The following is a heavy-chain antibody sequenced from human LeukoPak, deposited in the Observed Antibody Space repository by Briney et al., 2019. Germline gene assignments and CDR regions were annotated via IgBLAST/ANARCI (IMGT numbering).Heavy chain of an antibody. D-gene: IGHD4-23*01. CDR2: INHSGST. V-gene: IGHV4-34*01. J-gene: IGHJ5*02. Sequence: SETLSLTCAVYGGSFSGYYWSWIRQPPGKGLEWIGEINHSGSTNYNPSLKRRVTISVDTSKNQFSLKLSSVTAADTAVYYCARGSLSTVVTPNWFDPWGQGTLVTVSS. CDR3: ARGSLSTVVTPNWFDP. CDR1: GGSFSGYY.